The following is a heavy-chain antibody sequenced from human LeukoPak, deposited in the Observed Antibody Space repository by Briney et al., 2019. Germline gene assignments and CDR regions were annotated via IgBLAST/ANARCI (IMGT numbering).Heavy chain of an antibody. CDR3: ARDGAYSGYEYDY. V-gene: IGHV4-61*09. CDR1: GGSIRSGSYY. J-gene: IGHJ4*02. CDR2: VSTSGRP. Sequence: SQTLSLTCTVSGGSIRSGSYYWSWIRQPAGKGLEWIGHVSTSGRPNFNPSLKSRVTISVDTSKNQFSLKLNSVTAADTAVYYCARDGAYSGYEYDYWGQGTLVTVSS. D-gene: IGHD5-12*01.